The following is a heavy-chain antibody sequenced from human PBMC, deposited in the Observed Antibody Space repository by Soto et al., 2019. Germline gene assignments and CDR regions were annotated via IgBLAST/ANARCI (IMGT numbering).Heavy chain of an antibody. V-gene: IGHV1-18*01. CDR2: ISAYNGNT. CDR1: GYTFTSYG. D-gene: IGHD3-3*01. J-gene: IGHJ4*02. Sequence: ASVKVSCKASGYTFTSYGISWVRQAPGQGLEWMGWISAYNGNTNYAQKLQGRVTMTTDTSTSTAYMELRSLRSDDTAAYYCARDRLGIFGVVIIDFDYWGQGTLVTVSS. CDR3: ARDRLGIFGVVIIDFDY.